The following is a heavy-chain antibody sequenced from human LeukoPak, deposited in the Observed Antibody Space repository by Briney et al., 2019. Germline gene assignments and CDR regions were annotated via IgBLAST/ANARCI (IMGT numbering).Heavy chain of an antibody. CDR3: VRTPPNWGADF. Sequence: ASVKVSCKASGYTFTSYDINWVRQATGQGLEWMGWMSPNSGNTGYAQKFQGRVTMTRDTSISIAYMELSSLRFEDTAVYYCVRTPPNWGADFWGQGTLVTVSS. D-gene: IGHD7-27*01. CDR2: MSPNSGNT. CDR1: GYTFTSYD. J-gene: IGHJ4*02. V-gene: IGHV1-8*01.